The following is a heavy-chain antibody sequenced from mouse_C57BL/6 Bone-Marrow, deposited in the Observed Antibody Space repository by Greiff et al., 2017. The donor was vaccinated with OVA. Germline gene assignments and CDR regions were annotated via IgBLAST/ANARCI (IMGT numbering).Heavy chain of an antibody. CDR2: IHPNSGST. V-gene: IGHV1-64*01. J-gene: IGHJ2*01. CDR3: ARFIHYGSSYEEYFDY. D-gene: IGHD1-1*01. CDR1: GYTFTSYW. Sequence: VQLQQPGAELVKPGASVKLSCKASGYTFTSYWMHWVKQRPGQGLEWIGMIHPNSGSTNYTEKFKSKATLTVDTSSSTAYMQLSSLTSEDSAVYYCARFIHYGSSYEEYFDYWGQGTTLTVSS.